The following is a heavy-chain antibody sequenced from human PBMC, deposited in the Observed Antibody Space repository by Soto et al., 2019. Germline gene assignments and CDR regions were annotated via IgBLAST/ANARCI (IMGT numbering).Heavy chain of an antibody. CDR1: GFTFSSYG. D-gene: IGHD3-22*01. V-gene: IGHV3-33*01. Sequence: PGGSLRLSCAASGFTFSSYGMHWVRQAPGKGLEWVAVIWYDGSNKYYADSVKGRFTISRDNSKNTLYLQMNSLRAEDTAVYYCARVEDYYDSSGPFDYWGQGTLVTVSS. CDR2: IWYDGSNK. CDR3: ARVEDYYDSSGPFDY. J-gene: IGHJ4*02.